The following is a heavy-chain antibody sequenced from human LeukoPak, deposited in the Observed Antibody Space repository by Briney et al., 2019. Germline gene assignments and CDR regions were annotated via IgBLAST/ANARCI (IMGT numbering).Heavy chain of an antibody. Sequence: GGSLRLSCAASGFTFSSYAMSWVRQAPGKGLEWVSAISGSGGGTYYADSVKGRFTISRDNSKNTLYLQMNSLRAEDTAVYYCATSGADYYGSGNFDYWGQGTLVTVSS. CDR2: ISGSGGGT. CDR3: ATSGADYYGSGNFDY. CDR1: GFTFSSYA. V-gene: IGHV3-23*01. D-gene: IGHD3-10*01. J-gene: IGHJ4*02.